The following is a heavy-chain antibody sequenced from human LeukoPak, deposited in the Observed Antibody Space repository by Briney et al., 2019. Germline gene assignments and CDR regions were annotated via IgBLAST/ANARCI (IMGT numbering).Heavy chain of an antibody. CDR1: GFTFNTYN. J-gene: IGHJ3*02. CDR3: ARGLHYYDSHDTFNI. CDR2: ISSSSISI. D-gene: IGHD3-22*01. Sequence: PGGSLRLSCAASGFTFNTYNMNWVRQAPGKGLEWVSSISSSSISIFYADSVKGRFTISRDNAKNSLYLQMNSLRGDDTAMYYCARGLHYYDSHDTFNIWGQGTMVTVS. V-gene: IGHV3-48*01.